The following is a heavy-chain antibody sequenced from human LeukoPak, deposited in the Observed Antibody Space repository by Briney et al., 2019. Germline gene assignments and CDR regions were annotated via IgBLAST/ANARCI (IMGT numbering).Heavy chain of an antibody. CDR3: ARGYSGSLTHFDY. CDR2: ISSSSSYI. V-gene: IGHV3-21*01. J-gene: IGHJ4*02. Sequence: PGGSLRLSCAASGFTFSSYGMNWVRQAPGKGLEWVSSISSSSSYIYYADSVKGRFTISRDNAKNSLYLQMNSLRAEDTAVYYCARGYSGSLTHFDYWGQGTLVTVSS. CDR1: GFTFSSYG. D-gene: IGHD1-26*01.